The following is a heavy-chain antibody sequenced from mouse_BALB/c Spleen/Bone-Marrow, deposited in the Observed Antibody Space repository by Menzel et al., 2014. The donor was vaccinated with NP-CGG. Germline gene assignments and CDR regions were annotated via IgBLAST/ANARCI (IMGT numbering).Heavy chain of an antibody. D-gene: IGHD1-3*01. Sequence: EVQLQQSGPELVKPGASVKVSCRASGYSFTDYNMFWVKQSHGESLEWIGYIDPDNGYTTYNQRFKGKATLTVDKSSSTAFMHLNSLTSGDSAVYYCARKLVGDYWGQGTTLTVSS. J-gene: IGHJ2*01. CDR2: IDPDNGYT. CDR1: GYSFTDYN. V-gene: IGHV1S135*01. CDR3: ARKLVGDY.